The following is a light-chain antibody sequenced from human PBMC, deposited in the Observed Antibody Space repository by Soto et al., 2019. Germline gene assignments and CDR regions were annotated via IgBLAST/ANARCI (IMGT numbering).Light chain of an antibody. CDR2: DTS. J-gene: IGKJ2*01. V-gene: IGKV3D-15*01. Sequence: EIVMTQSPATLSVSPGEGATLSCRASQSVGSKVAWYQQRPGQAPRLLIYDTSTRATGIAARFSGSGSGTEFTLTIRSLQSEDFAVYYCQQYNHWPPGYTFGQGTKLEIK. CDR3: QQYNHWPPGYT. CDR1: QSVGSK.